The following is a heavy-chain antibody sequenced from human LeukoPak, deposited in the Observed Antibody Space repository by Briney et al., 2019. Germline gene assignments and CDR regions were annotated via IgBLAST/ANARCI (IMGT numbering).Heavy chain of an antibody. Sequence: ASVKVSCKASGYTFTNYYIHWVRQAPGQGLEWMGIINPSGGSPTYAQNFQGRVTMTRDTSTSTVYMELSSLRSEDTAVYYCARNYDGGWFDPRGQGTLVTVSP. CDR1: GYTFTNYY. CDR2: INPSGGSP. CDR3: ARNYDGGWFDP. V-gene: IGHV1-46*01. D-gene: IGHD3-3*01. J-gene: IGHJ5*02.